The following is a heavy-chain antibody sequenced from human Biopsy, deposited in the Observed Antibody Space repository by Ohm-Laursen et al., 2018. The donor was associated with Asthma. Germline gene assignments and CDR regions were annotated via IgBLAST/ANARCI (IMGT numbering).Heavy chain of an antibody. V-gene: IGHV3-53*01. D-gene: IGHD3-22*01. CDR2: IYSGGTS. J-gene: IGHJ4*02. CDR1: GFAVSRDH. Sequence: SLRLSCSASGFAVSRDHMFWVRQAPGKGLEWASVIYSGGTSHTADSVRGRFTISRDYSKNTLYLQMHSLRAEDTAVYYCARGDSSNWSHYYFDYWGREPWSPSPQ. CDR3: ARGDSSNWSHYYFDY.